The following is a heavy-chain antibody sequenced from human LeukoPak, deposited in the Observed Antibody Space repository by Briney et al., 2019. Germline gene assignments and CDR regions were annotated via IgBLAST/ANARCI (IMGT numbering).Heavy chain of an antibody. D-gene: IGHD3-10*01. CDR2: VYNSGSA. V-gene: IGHV4-59*02. Sequence: SETLSRTSTGSGVSGSGFYWRWIRQPPGKGLEWIGYVYNSGSANYNPSLKSRVTMSGDTSKNQFCLSRSSVSAADTAAYYCARLRGVVRGLIRWFDSWGPGTLVSASS. CDR3: ARLRGVVRGLIRWFDS. CDR1: GVSGSGFY. J-gene: IGHJ5*01.